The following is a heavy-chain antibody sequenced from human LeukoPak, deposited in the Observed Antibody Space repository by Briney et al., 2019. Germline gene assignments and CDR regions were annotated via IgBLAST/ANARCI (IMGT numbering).Heavy chain of an antibody. D-gene: IGHD3-22*01. CDR1: GFTFRNHA. J-gene: IGHJ4*02. CDR2: ISADGGST. V-gene: IGHV3-23*01. CDR3: AWLDSSGFYCGRLRD. Sequence: PGGSLRLSCAASGFTFRNHAMSWVRQTPGKGLESVSSISADGGSTLYADSVKGRFTISRDNSKNTLYLQMNSLRAEDTAVYFCAWLDSSGFYCGRLRDWGQGTPVTVSS.